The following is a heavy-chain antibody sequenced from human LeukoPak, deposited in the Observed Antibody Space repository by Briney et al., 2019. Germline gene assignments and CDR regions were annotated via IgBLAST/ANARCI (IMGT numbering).Heavy chain of an antibody. D-gene: IGHD6-6*01. CDR3: ARLSSLANIAARGRTWLDP. CDR2: IKQDGSEK. Sequence: PGGSLRLSCAASGFTFSSYWMSWVRQAPGKGLEWVANIKQDGSEKYYVDSVKGRFTISRDNAKNSLYLQMNSLRAEDTAVYYCARLSSLANIAARGRTWLDPWGQGSLVTVSS. CDR1: GFTFSSYW. V-gene: IGHV3-7*03. J-gene: IGHJ5*02.